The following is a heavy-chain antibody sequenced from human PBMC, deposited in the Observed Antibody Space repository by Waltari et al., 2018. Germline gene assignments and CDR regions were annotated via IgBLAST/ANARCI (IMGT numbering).Heavy chain of an antibody. D-gene: IGHD6-13*01. J-gene: IGHJ4*02. Sequence: EVQLVESGGGLVKPGGSLRLSCGASTLTFNNAWVSWVRQAPGGVLEWVGHMKMQSDGATTDSAAALKGRFSISRDESKNTVFLQMSSLKPEDTAVYYCTTGTGPTAAASAYWGQGTLVTVSS. CDR3: TTGTGPTAAASAY. CDR1: TLTFNNAW. V-gene: IGHV3-15*01. CDR2: MKMQSDGATT.